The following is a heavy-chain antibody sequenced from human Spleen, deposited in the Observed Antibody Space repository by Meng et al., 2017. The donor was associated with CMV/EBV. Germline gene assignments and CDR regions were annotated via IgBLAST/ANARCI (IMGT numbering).Heavy chain of an antibody. Sequence: GSLRLSCTVSGDSVSSSSFCWGWIRQPPGKGLEWIGSVYCSGITYYNPSLKSRVTISVDTSKNQFSLKVSSVTAADTAVYYCARHPGSYYYYAMDVWGQGTTVTVSS. CDR2: VYCSGIT. D-gene: IGHD1-26*01. CDR1: GDSVSSSSFC. V-gene: IGHV4-39*01. J-gene: IGHJ6*02. CDR3: ARHPGSYYYYAMDV.